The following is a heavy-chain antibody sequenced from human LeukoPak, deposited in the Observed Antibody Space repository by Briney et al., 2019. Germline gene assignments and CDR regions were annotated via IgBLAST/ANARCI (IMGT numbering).Heavy chain of an antibody. J-gene: IGHJ6*03. V-gene: IGHV3-20*04. CDR1: GFTFSSFS. Sequence: PGGSLRLSCAASGFTFSSFSMNWVRQAPGKGLEWVSGITWNGDTTGYADSVKGRFTISRDNAKNSLYLQMNSLRAEGTALYYCARGVTTLDYYYYMDVWGKGATVTVSS. D-gene: IGHD4-23*01. CDR2: ITWNGDTT. CDR3: ARGVTTLDYYYYMDV.